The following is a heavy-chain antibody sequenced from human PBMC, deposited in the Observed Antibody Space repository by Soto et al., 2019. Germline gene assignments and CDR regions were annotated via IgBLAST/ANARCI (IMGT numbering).Heavy chain of an antibody. D-gene: IGHD3-22*01. J-gene: IGHJ4*02. CDR3: ASPATPYYYDSSGYTGVGFDY. Sequence: GASVKVSCKASGGTFSSYAISWVRQAPGQGLEWMGGIIPIFGTANYAQKFQGRVTITADESTSTAYMELSSLRSEDTAVYYCASPATPYYYDSSGYTGVGFDYWGQGTLVTVSS. CDR2: IIPIFGTA. V-gene: IGHV1-69*13. CDR1: GGTFSSYA.